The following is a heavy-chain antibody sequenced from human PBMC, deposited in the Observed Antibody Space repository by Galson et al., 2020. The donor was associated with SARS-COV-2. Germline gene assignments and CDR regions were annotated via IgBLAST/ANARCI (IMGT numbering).Heavy chain of an antibody. Sequence: GGSLRLSCAASGFTFSSYGMHWVRQAPGKGLEWVARITYDGSNKDYADSVKGRFTISRDNSKNTLYLQMNSLRAEDTAGYYCAKPLSGGYFASLEEWGQGTLVTV. CDR1: GFTFSSYG. V-gene: IGHV3-30*18. J-gene: IGHJ4*02. D-gene: IGHD1-26*01. CDR3: AKPLSGGYFASLEE. CDR2: ITYDGSNK.